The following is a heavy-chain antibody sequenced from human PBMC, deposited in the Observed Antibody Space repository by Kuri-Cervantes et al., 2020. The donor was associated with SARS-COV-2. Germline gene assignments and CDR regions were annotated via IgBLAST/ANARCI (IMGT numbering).Heavy chain of an antibody. CDR3: GKVSWLQLWRRYSDS. CDR2: LDTSGST. D-gene: IGHD5-24*01. Sequence: SETLSLTCTVSGGSISSHYWSWIRQPAGKGLEWIGHLDTSGSTTYNPSLRGRVTISLDPSNNQVSLSLTSTTAADTAVYYCGKVSWLQLWRRYSDSWGQGTLVTVSS. J-gene: IGHJ4*02. CDR1: GGSISSHY. V-gene: IGHV4-4*07.